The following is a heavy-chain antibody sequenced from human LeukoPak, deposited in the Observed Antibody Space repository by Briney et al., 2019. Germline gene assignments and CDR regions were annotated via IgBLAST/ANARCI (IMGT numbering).Heavy chain of an antibody. V-gene: IGHV4-39*01. CDR3: ARVGGSSPRRRYYYYMDV. CDR1: GGSISSSSYY. J-gene: IGHJ6*03. CDR2: IYYSGST. Sequence: TSETLSLTCTVSGGSISSSSYYWGWIRQPPGKGLEWIGSIYYSGSTYYNPSLKSRVTISVDTSKNQFSLKLSSVTAADTAVYYCARVGGSSPRRRYYYYMDVWGKGTTVTVSS. D-gene: IGHD6-6*01.